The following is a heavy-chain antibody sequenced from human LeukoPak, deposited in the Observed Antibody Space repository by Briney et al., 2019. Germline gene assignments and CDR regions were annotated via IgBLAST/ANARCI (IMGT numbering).Heavy chain of an antibody. CDR1: GFTFSSYA. CDR2: ISYDGSNK. CDR3: ARDEGLFNVVVPAARVIEDY. V-gene: IGHV3-30*04. Sequence: QPGGSLRLSCAASGFTFSSYAMHWVRQAPGKGLEWVAVISYDGSNKYYADSVKGRFTISRDNSKNTLYLQMNSLRAEDTAVYYCARDEGLFNVVVPAARVIEDYWGQGTLVTVSS. D-gene: IGHD2-2*01. J-gene: IGHJ4*02.